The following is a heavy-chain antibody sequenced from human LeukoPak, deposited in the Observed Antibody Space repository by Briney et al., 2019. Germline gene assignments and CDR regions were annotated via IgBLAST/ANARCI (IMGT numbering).Heavy chain of an antibody. CDR3: ASVVPYYDILTGPDAFDI. CDR1: GFTFSDYY. CDR2: ISSSGSTI. Sequence: GSLRLSCAASGFTFSDYYMSWIRQAPGKGLEWVSYISSSGSTIYYADSVKGRFTISRDNAKNSLYLQMNSLRAEDTAVYYCASVVPYYDILTGPDAFDIWGQGTMVTVSS. J-gene: IGHJ3*02. V-gene: IGHV3-11*01. D-gene: IGHD3-9*01.